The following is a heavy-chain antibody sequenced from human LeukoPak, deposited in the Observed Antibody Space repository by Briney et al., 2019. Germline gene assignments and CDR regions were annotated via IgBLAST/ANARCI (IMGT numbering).Heavy chain of an antibody. CDR2: VTGSGVSS. CDR3: AKRKFESSGYHDY. J-gene: IGHJ4*02. CDR1: GFIFSDYS. Sequence: GGSLRLSCAASGFIFSDYSMSWVRQAPGKGLEWVSSVTGSGVSSDYADSVKGRFTISRDSSKNTLYLYMNTLRAEDTAVYYCAKRKFESSGYHDYWGQGTLVPVSS. V-gene: IGHV3-23*01. D-gene: IGHD3-22*01.